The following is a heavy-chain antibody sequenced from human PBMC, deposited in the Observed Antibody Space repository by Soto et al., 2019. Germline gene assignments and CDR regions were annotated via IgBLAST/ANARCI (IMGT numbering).Heavy chain of an antibody. CDR1: GGTFSSYA. D-gene: IGHD6-13*01. J-gene: IGHJ4*02. V-gene: IGHV1-69*12. CDR3: ARDGAAGTREDY. CDR2: IIPIFGTA. Sequence: VQLVQSWAEVKKPGSSVKVSCKASGGTFSSYAISWVRQATGQGLEWMGGIIPIFGTANYAQKFQGRVTITADESTSTAYMELSSLRSEDTDVYYCARDGAAGTREDYWGQGTLVTVSS.